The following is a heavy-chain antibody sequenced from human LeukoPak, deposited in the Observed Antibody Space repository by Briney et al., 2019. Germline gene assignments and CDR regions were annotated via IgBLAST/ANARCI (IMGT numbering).Heavy chain of an antibody. CDR3: ARDPRTSHWGGAFDI. D-gene: IGHD2-2*01. CDR2: IKQDGSEK. Sequence: GGSLRLSCAASGLTFSSYWMSWVRQAPGKGLAWVANIKQDGSEKYYVDSVKGRFTISRDNAKNSLYLQMNSLRAEDTAVYYCARDPRTSHWGGAFDIWGQGTMVTVSS. J-gene: IGHJ3*02. V-gene: IGHV3-7*03. CDR1: GLTFSSYW.